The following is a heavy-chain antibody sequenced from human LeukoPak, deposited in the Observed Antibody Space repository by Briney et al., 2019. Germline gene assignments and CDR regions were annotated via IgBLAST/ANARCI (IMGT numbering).Heavy chain of an antibody. CDR1: GFTFGDHD. V-gene: IGHV3-48*03. CDR3: VRRGNGYYGGAFDV. CDR2: ITSSGSII. Sequence: PGGSRRLSCTASGFTFGDHDMSWVAKAPGKGRKGFHNITSSGSIIYYADSVKGRFTISRDNAKKSLYLQMNSLRAEDTAVYYCVRRGNGYYGGAFDVWGQGTLVSVSS. J-gene: IGHJ3*01. D-gene: IGHD3-10*01.